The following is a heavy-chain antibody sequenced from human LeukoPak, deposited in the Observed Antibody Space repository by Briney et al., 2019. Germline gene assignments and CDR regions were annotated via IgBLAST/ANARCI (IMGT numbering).Heavy chain of an antibody. D-gene: IGHD6-19*01. V-gene: IGHV4-4*02. CDR3: ARDAHSSSGWYTPRKYYFDY. J-gene: IGHJ4*02. CDR2: IYHSGST. CDR1: GGSISSSNW. Sequence: PSGTLSLTCAVSGGSISSSNWWSWVRQPPGKGLEWIGEIYHSGSTNYNPSLKSRVTISVDKSKNQFSLKLSSVTAADTAVYYCARDAHSSSGWYTPRKYYFDYWGQGTLVTVSS.